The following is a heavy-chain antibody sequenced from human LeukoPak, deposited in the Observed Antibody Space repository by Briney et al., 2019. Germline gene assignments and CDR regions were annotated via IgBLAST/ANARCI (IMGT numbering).Heavy chain of an antibody. CDR1: GFTFSLYE. CDR3: ARGKRTGYYFDY. V-gene: IGHV3-48*03. J-gene: IGHJ4*02. Sequence: GGSLRLSCAGSGFTFSLYEMNWVRQAPGKGLEWVSYIIGTGSTIYYADSVKGRFTISRDNAKSSLYLQMNSLRAEDTAIYYCARGKRTGYYFDYWGQGTLVTVSS. D-gene: IGHD7-27*01. CDR2: IIGTGSTI.